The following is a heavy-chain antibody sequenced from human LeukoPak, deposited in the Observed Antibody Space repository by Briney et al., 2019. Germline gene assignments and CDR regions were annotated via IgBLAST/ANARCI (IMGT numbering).Heavy chain of an antibody. D-gene: IGHD3-10*01. Sequence: GGSLRLSCAASGFTVSSNYMSWVRQAPGKGLEWVSVIYSGGSTYYADSVKGRFTISRDNSKNTLYLQMNSLRAEDTAVYYCARTMVRGVIDYFDYWGQGTLVTVSS. V-gene: IGHV3-66*02. J-gene: IGHJ4*02. CDR1: GFTVSSNY. CDR3: ARTMVRGVIDYFDY. CDR2: IYSGGST.